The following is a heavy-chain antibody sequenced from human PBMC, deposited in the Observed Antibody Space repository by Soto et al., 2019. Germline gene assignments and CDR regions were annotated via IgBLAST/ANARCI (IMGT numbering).Heavy chain of an antibody. CDR2: IYYSGHT. D-gene: IGHD3-10*01. Sequence: QVQLQESGPGLVKPSQTLSLTCTVSGGAIRSGGFFWSWVRQHPGKGLEWIGYIYYSGHTYYNPSLKSRLTISIDTSKNHFSLKLSSVAAADTAVYYCARASGRGYYNYGMDVWGRGTTVTVAS. V-gene: IGHV4-31*03. J-gene: IGHJ6*01. CDR1: GGAIRSGGFF. CDR3: ARASGRGYYNYGMDV.